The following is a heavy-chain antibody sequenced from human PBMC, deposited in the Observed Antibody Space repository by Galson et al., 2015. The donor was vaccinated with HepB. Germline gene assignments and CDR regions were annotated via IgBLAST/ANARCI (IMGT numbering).Heavy chain of an antibody. J-gene: IGHJ6*02. CDR3: ARDQGDDYVYYYYYHGIDV. Sequence: SLRLSCAASGFTVSSNYMSWVRQAPGKGLEWVSVVYSGGPTYYADSVKGRFTISRDNSKNKLYLQMNNLRAEDTAVYYCARDQGDDYVYYYYYHGIDVGGQETTVTVSS. CDR2: VYSGGPT. V-gene: IGHV3-66*02. D-gene: IGHD4-17*01. CDR1: GFTVSSNY.